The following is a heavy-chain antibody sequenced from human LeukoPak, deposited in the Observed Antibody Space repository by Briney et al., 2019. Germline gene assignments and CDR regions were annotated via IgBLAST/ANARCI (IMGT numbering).Heavy chain of an antibody. CDR3: ARGDDSTGYLPFDY. Sequence: PGESLKISCKGSGYSFINYWIAWVRQMPGKGLEWMGIIYPGDSDTRYSPSFQGQVTISADKSISTAYLQWNSLKASDTAVYYCARGDDSTGYLPFDYWGQGTLVTVSS. J-gene: IGHJ4*02. CDR2: IYPGDSDT. CDR1: GYSFINYW. V-gene: IGHV5-51*01. D-gene: IGHD3-22*01.